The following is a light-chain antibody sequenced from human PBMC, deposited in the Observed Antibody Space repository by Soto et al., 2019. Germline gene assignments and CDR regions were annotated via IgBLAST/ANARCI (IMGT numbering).Light chain of an antibody. CDR3: SSYTSTMTNV. CDR2: DVV. J-gene: IGLJ1*01. Sequence: SVLPQPASVCGSPGQSYTISCTGTSSDVGGFNSVSWYQLRPGTAPKLILYDVVDRPSGVSYRFSGSKSGNTASLTISGLQAADEADYFCSSYTSTMTNVFGSGTKVTVL. CDR1: SSDVGGFNS. V-gene: IGLV2-14*03.